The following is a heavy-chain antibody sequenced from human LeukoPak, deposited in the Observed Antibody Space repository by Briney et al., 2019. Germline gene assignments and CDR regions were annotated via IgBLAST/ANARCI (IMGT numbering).Heavy chain of an antibody. J-gene: IGHJ4*02. CDR1: GYTFTGYY. D-gene: IGHD1-26*01. CDR3: ARESVVELERTYYFDY. CDR2: INPIGGRT. Sequence: ASVKFSCKASGYTFTGYYIHWVRQAPGQGLECMGIINPIGGRTSYTQNFQGRVTMTRDTSTNTVYMELSSLRSEDTAVYYCARESVVELERTYYFDYWGQGTLVTVSS. V-gene: IGHV1-46*01.